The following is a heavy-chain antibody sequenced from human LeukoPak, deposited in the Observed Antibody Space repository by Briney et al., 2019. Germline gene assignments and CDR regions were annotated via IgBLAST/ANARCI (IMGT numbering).Heavy chain of an antibody. CDR2: IKQDGSDK. CDR3: ARILGYGGYDSPFDY. Sequence: PGGSLRLSCAASGFTFNNYYMSWVRQAPGKGLEWVANIKQDGSDKYYVDSVKGRFTISRDNAENSLYLQMNSLRAEDTAVYYCARILGYGGYDSPFDYWGQGTLVTVSS. D-gene: IGHD5-12*01. V-gene: IGHV3-7*01. CDR1: GFTFNNYY. J-gene: IGHJ4*02.